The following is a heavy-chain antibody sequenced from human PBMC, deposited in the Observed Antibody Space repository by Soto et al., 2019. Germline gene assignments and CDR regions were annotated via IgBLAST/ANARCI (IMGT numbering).Heavy chain of an antibody. CDR3: AKDLRLSMVRGVNLDY. CDR1: GFTFSSYA. CDR2: ISGSGGST. J-gene: IGHJ4*02. D-gene: IGHD3-10*01. Sequence: GGSLRLSCAASGFTFSSYAMSWVRQAPGKGLEWVSAISGSGGSTYYADSVKGRFTISRDNSKNTLYLQMNSLRAEDTAVYYCAKDLRLSMVRGVNLDYWGQGTLVTVSS. V-gene: IGHV3-23*01.